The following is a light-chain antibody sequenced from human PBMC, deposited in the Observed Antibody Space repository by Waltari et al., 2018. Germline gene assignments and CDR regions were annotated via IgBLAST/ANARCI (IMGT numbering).Light chain of an antibody. Sequence: DIQMTQSPSSVSASIGDRVTITCRASQDINIWLAWYQQKPGRAPQVLNFEATRLQSGVPSRFSGSGSGTEFTLTISSLQPEDFATYYCQQANSFPRTFGQGTRLEIK. CDR1: QDINIW. J-gene: IGKJ5*01. CDR2: EAT. CDR3: QQANSFPRT. V-gene: IGKV1D-12*01.